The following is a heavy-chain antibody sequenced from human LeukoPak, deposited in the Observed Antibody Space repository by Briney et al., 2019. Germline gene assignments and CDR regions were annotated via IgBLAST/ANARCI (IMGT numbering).Heavy chain of an antibody. J-gene: IGHJ5*02. CDR1: GYTFTSYY. Sequence: ASVKVSCKASGYTFTSYYMHWVRQAPGQGLEWMGIMKPSGGSTSYAQKFQGRVNMTRDLSTSTVYMELSSLRSEDTAVYYCARAWGSSWYDGWFDPWAEGTRVPVPS. V-gene: IGHV1-46*01. D-gene: IGHD6-13*01. CDR2: MKPSGGST. CDR3: ARAWGSSWYDGWFDP.